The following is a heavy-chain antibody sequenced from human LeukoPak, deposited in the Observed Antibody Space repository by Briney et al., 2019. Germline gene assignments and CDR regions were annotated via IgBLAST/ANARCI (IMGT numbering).Heavy chain of an antibody. CDR3: ARGALLSASTFDY. J-gene: IGHJ4*02. CDR1: GYTFTGYY. D-gene: IGHD1-26*01. CDR2: INPNSGGT. V-gene: IGHV1-2*06. Sequence: ASVRVSCTASGYTFTGYYMHWVRQAPGQGLEWMGRINPNSGGTNYAQKFQGRVTMTRDTSISTAYMELSRLRSDDTAVYYCARGALLSASTFDYWGQGTLVTVSS.